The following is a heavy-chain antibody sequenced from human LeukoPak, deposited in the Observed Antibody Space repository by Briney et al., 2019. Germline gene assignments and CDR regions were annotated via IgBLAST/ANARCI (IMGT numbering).Heavy chain of an antibody. CDR3: ARSDGVWLKLYYFDY. CDR1: GFTFSDYW. CDR2: VNGYGNST. D-gene: IGHD2-8*01. J-gene: IGHJ4*02. V-gene: IGHV3-74*01. Sequence: GGSLRLSCAASGFTFSDYWMHWVRQAPGEGLVWVSRVNGYGNSTSYADSVKGRYTISRDNAKNTLYLQMNSLRAEDTAVYYCARSDGVWLKLYYFDYWGQGTLVTVSS.